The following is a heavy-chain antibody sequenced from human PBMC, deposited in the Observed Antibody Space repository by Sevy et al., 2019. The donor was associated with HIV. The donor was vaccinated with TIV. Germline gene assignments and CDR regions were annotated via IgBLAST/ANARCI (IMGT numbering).Heavy chain of an antibody. V-gene: IGHV3-7*03. CDR1: GFTFSSYW. CDR3: ATVRGWELPRKYYFDY. Sequence: GGSLRLSCAASGFTFSSYWMSWVRQAPGKGLEWVANINLDGSEKYSVDSVRGRFTISRDNAKNSLYLQMNSLRAEETAVYYCATVRGWELPRKYYFDYWGQGTLVTVSS. J-gene: IGHJ4*02. D-gene: IGHD1-26*01. CDR2: INLDGSEK.